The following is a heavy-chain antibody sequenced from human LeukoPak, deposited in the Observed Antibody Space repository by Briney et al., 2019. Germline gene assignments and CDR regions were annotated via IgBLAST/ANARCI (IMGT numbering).Heavy chain of an antibody. CDR2: ISSSGSTI. CDR1: GFTFSSYE. CDR3: ARENIVVVPAAEGDAFGI. J-gene: IGHJ3*02. D-gene: IGHD2-2*01. Sequence: PGGPLRLSRAASGFTFSSYEMNWVRQAPGKGLEWVSYISSSGSTIYYADSVKGRFTISRDNAKNSLYPQMNSLRAEDTAVYYCARENIVVVPAAEGDAFGIWGQGTMVTVSS. V-gene: IGHV3-48*03.